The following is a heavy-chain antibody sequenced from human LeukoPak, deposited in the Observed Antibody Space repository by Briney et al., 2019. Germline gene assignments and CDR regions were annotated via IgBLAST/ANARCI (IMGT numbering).Heavy chain of an antibody. V-gene: IGHV4-59*08. CDR1: GGSFSGYY. Sequence: PSETLSLTCAVYGGSFSGYYWSWIRQPPGKGLEWIGYIYYSGSTNYNPSLKSRVTISVDTSKNQFSLKLSSVTAADTAVYYCAGTDYGDYSGWFDPWGQGTLVTVSS. CDR2: IYYSGST. J-gene: IGHJ5*02. CDR3: AGTDYGDYSGWFDP. D-gene: IGHD4-17*01.